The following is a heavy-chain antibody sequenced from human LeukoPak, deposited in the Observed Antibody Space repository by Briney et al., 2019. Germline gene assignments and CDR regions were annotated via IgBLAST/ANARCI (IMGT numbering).Heavy chain of an antibody. D-gene: IGHD5-18*01. V-gene: IGHV4-59*12. CDR2: IYYSGST. J-gene: IGHJ2*01. CDR3: ARDLGYGNWYFDL. Sequence: SETLSLTCSVSGGSINYYYWSWIRQPPGKGLEWIGYIYYSGSTYYNPSLKSRVTISVDTSKNQFSLKLSSVTAADTAVYYCARDLGYGNWYFDLWGRGTLVTVSS. CDR1: GGSINYYY.